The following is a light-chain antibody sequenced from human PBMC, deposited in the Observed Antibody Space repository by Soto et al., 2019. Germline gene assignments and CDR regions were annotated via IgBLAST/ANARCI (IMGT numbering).Light chain of an antibody. Sequence: QSVLTQPPSASGTPGQRVTISCSGSSSDIGGNTVNWYQQLPGTAPKLLIYSNNQRPSGVPDRFSGSKSGTSASLAISGLQSEDGADYYCAAWDDSLNGYVFGTGTKVTVL. J-gene: IGLJ1*01. CDR3: AAWDDSLNGYV. V-gene: IGLV1-44*01. CDR2: SNN. CDR1: SSDIGGNT.